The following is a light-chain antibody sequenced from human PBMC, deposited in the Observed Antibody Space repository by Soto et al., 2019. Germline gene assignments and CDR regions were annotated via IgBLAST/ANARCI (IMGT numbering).Light chain of an antibody. V-gene: IGKV3-20*01. CDR3: QQYAGT. J-gene: IGKJ1*01. Sequence: EIVLTQSPGTLSLSPGERATLSCRASQSVSSSYLAWYQQKPGQAPRLLIYGASSRATGIPDRFSGSGSGTDFTLTISRLEPEDVAVYYCQQYAGTFGQGTKVDIK. CDR2: GAS. CDR1: QSVSSSY.